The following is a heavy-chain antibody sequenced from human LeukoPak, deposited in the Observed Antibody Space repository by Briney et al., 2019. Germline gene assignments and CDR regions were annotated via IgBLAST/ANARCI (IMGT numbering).Heavy chain of an antibody. CDR3: AKDRRTGGNSGFDY. J-gene: IGHJ4*02. D-gene: IGHD4-23*01. CDR2: ITAGGGST. CDR1: GFTSSSYV. Sequence: GGSLRLSCAASGFTSSSYVMSWIRQAPGRGLESVSAITAGGGSTYYADSVKGRFTISRDDSKNTLYLQMNSLRAEDTAVYYCAKDRRTGGNSGFDYWGQGTLVSVSS. V-gene: IGHV3-23*01.